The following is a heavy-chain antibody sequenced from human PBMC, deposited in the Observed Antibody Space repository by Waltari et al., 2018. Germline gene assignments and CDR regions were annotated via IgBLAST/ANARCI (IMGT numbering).Heavy chain of an antibody. V-gene: IGHV3-23*03. CDR2: IYSGGST. J-gene: IGHJ5*02. CDR1: GFTFRSYA. CDR3: AKGTHSSGYLYL. Sequence: EVQLLESGGGLVQPGGSLRLSCAASGFTFRSYAMSWVRQAPGKGLEWVSVIYSGGSTYYADSVKGRFTISRDNSKNTLYLQMNSLRAEDTAVYYCAKGTHSSGYLYLWGQGTLVTVSS. D-gene: IGHD3-22*01.